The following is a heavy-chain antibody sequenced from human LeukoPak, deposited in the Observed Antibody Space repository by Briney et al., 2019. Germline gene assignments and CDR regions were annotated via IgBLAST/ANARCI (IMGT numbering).Heavy chain of an antibody. V-gene: IGHV4-30-4*01. Sequence: PSETLSLTCTVSGGSISSGDYYWSWLRQPPGKGLEWIGYIYYSGSTYYNPSLKSRVTISVDTSKNQSSLKLSSVTAADTAVYYCARAPRNYYDSSGYPVYFDYWGQGTLVTVSS. J-gene: IGHJ4*02. D-gene: IGHD3-22*01. CDR1: GGSISSGDYY. CDR3: ARAPRNYYDSSGYPVYFDY. CDR2: IYYSGST.